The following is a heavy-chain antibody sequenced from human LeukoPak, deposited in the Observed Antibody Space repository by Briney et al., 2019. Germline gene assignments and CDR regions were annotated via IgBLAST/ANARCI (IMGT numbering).Heavy chain of an antibody. CDR1: GFTFSSYS. CDR2: ISSSRSTI. V-gene: IGHV3-48*01. Sequence: GGSLRLSCAASGFTFSSYSMNWVCQAPGKGLEWVSYISSSRSTIYYADSVKGRFTISRDNAKNSLYLQMNSLRAEDTAVYYCARQMGYCSSTSCYGFDIWGQGTMVTVSS. J-gene: IGHJ3*02. D-gene: IGHD2-2*01. CDR3: ARQMGYCSSTSCYGFDI.